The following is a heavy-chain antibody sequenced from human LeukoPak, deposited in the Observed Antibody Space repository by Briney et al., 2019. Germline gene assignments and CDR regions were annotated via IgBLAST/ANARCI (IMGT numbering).Heavy chain of an antibody. CDR2: IYSSGST. J-gene: IGHJ6*03. Sequence: PSETLSLTCTVSGGSVSGYYWSWIRQPAGKGLEWIGRIYSSGSTNYHPSLKSRVTMSVDTSKNQFSLKLNSVTAADTAVYFCARGKEQLAHYYYYYYMDVWGKGTTVTVSS. CDR3: ARGKEQLAHYYYYYYMDV. D-gene: IGHD6-13*01. V-gene: IGHV4-4*07. CDR1: GGSVSGYY.